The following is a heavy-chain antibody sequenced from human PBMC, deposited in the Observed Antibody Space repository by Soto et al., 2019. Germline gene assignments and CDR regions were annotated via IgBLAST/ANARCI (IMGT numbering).Heavy chain of an antibody. J-gene: IGHJ6*02. CDR1: GGSISSGDDY. D-gene: IGHD6-19*01. Sequence: SETLSLTCSVSGGSISSGDDYWNWIRQPPGKGLEWIGHIYYSGSTYYNSSLKSRVTISLDTSKNQFSLKLSSVTAADTAVYYCARAINSSGWSFYYYYGMDVWGQGTTVTVSS. V-gene: IGHV4-30-4*01. CDR2: IYYSGST. CDR3: ARAINSSGWSFYYYYGMDV.